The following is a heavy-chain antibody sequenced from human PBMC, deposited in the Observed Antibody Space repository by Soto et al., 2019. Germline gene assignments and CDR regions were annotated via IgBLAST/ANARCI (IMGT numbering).Heavy chain of an antibody. Sequence: QVQLQESGPGLVKPSETLSLTCTVSGGSISSYYWSWIRQPPEKGLEWIGYIYYSGSTNYNPSLKSRVTISVDTSKNQFSLKLSSVTAADTAVYYCAREVLNYDFWSGYPPYYYGMDVWGQGTTVTVSS. CDR1: GGSISSYY. J-gene: IGHJ6*02. CDR2: IYYSGST. V-gene: IGHV4-59*01. CDR3: AREVLNYDFWSGYPPYYYGMDV. D-gene: IGHD3-3*01.